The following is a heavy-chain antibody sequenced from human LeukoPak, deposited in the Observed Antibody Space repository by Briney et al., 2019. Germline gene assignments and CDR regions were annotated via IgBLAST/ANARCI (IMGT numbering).Heavy chain of an antibody. J-gene: IGHJ6*02. V-gene: IGHV1-2*04. D-gene: IGHD3-3*01. Sequence: GASVTVSCTASGYTFTGYYMHWVRQAPGQGLEWMGWINPNSGGTNYAQKFQGWVTMTRDTSISTAYMELSRLRSDDTAVYYCARETGSYDFWSGYQPYYYYGMDVWGQGTTVTVSS. CDR1: GYTFTGYY. CDR2: INPNSGGT. CDR3: ARETGSYDFWSGYQPYYYYGMDV.